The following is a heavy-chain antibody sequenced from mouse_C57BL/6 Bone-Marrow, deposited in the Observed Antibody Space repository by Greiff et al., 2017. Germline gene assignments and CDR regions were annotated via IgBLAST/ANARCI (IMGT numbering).Heavy chain of an antibody. CDR3: ARDGDDYDVDY. Sequence: QVQLQQSGAELARPGASVKLSCKASGYTFTSYGISWVKQRTGQGLEWIGEIYPRSGNTYYNEKFKGKATLTADKSSSTAYMELRSLNSEDSAVYCCARDGDDYDVDYWGQGTTLTVSS. CDR1: GYTFTSYG. V-gene: IGHV1-81*01. J-gene: IGHJ2*01. D-gene: IGHD2-4*01. CDR2: IYPRSGNT.